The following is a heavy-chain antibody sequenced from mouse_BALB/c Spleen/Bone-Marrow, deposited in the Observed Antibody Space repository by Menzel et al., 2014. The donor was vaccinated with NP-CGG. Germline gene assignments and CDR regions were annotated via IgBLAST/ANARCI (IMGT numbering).Heavy chain of an antibody. D-gene: IGHD1-1*01. J-gene: IGHJ4*01. CDR2: ISSGGSHT. V-gene: IGHV5-6-4*01. Sequence: EVKLMESGGGLVKPGGSLKLSCAASGFTFSSYTMSWVRQTPEKRLEWVATISSGGSHTYYPDSVKGRFTISRDNAKNTLYLQMSSLKSEDTAMYYCTRDPFYYGSSYAMDYWGQGTSVTVSS. CDR1: GFTFSSYT. CDR3: TRDPFYYGSSYAMDY.